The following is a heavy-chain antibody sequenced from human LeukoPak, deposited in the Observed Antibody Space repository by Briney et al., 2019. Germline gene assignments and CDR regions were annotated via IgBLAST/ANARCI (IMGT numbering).Heavy chain of an antibody. V-gene: IGHV3-21*01. CDR2: ISSSSSYI. J-gene: IGHJ4*02. D-gene: IGHD3-3*01. CDR1: GFTFSSHA. Sequence: PGGSLRLSCEGSGFTFSSHAMSWVRQAPGKGLEWVSSISSSSSYIYYADSVKGRFTISRDNTKNSLYLQMNSLRAEDTAVYYCARDPNDFWSGYPPHFDYWGQGTLVTVSS. CDR3: ARDPNDFWSGYPPHFDY.